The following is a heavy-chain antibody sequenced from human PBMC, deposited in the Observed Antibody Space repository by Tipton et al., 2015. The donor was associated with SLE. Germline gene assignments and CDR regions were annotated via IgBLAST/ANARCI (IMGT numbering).Heavy chain of an antibody. CDR3: ARHKLVFSWSYFDS. V-gene: IGHV4-59*08. CDR2: ISFSGLT. Sequence: GLVKPSETLSLTCTVSGGSISGYYWSWVRQPPGKGLEWIGYISFSGLTNYNPSVRSRVSTSMDTSKNQFSLQMSSVTAADTALYYCARHKLVFSWSYFDSWGQGTLVTVSS. CDR1: GGSISGYY. J-gene: IGHJ4*02. D-gene: IGHD3-9*01.